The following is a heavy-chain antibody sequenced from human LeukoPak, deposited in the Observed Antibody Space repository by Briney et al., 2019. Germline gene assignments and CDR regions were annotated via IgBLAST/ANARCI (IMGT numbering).Heavy chain of an antibody. V-gene: IGHV1-2*02. CDR2: INPHSGGT. CDR3: ARDYYGSGTLGYMDV. CDR1: GYTFTGYY. Sequence: ASVKVSCTASGYTFTGYYIHWVRQAPGQGLEWMGWINPHSGGTNYAQNFQGRVTMTRDTSISTAYMELSRLGSDDTAVYYCARDYYGSGTLGYMDVWGKGTTVTISS. J-gene: IGHJ6*03. D-gene: IGHD3-10*01.